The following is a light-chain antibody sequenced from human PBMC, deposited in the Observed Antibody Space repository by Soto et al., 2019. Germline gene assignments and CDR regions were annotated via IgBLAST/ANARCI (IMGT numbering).Light chain of an antibody. CDR2: VVD. CDR3: NSYTSSNTFV. V-gene: IGLV2-14*01. CDR1: SSDVGGYNY. J-gene: IGLJ1*01. Sequence: QSALTQPASVSGSPGPSITISCTGTSSDVGGYNYVSWYQQYPGKAPKLLMYVVDNRPSGVSNRFSGSKSGNTASLTISVLQSEDEAEYFCNSYTSSNTFVFGTGTKLTVL.